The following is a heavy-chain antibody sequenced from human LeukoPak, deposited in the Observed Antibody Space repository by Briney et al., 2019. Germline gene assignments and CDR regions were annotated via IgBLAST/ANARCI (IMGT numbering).Heavy chain of an antibody. CDR2: IFYSGNT. Sequence: PSETLSLTCTVSGGSIRSSGHNWDWIRQPPGKGLEYIGSIFYSGNTYYNPSLKSRVTISVHTAKNQFSLKLSSVTAADTAVYYCARRPKQPGFWSGYVDYWGQGTLVTVSS. D-gene: IGHD3-3*01. CDR3: ARRPKQPGFWSGYVDY. CDR1: GGSIRSSGHN. J-gene: IGHJ4*02. V-gene: IGHV4-39*01.